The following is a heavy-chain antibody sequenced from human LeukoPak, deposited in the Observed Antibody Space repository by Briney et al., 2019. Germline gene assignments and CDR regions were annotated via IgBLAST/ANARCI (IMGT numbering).Heavy chain of an antibody. CDR3: ARDRGHTFDY. Sequence: GGSLRLSCAASGFTFRSYWMHWVRQAPGKGLVWVSLINSDGSTTTCAASVKGRFTISRDNAKNTVDLQMNSLTAEDTAVYYCARDRGHTFDYWGQGTLVTVSS. CDR1: GFTFRSYW. J-gene: IGHJ4*02. D-gene: IGHD5-18*01. CDR2: INSDGSTT. V-gene: IGHV3-74*01.